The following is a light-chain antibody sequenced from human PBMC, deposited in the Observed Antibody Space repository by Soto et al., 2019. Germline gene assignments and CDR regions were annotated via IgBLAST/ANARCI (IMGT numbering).Light chain of an antibody. Sequence: EIVLTQSPGTLSLSPGERATLSCRASQSVSSSYLAWYQQKPGQAPRLLIYGASSRATGIPDRFSGSGSGTDFTLTISRLEPEDFAVYYCQQCGSSPLMNTFGQGTKLEIK. V-gene: IGKV3-20*01. CDR3: QQCGSSPLMNT. CDR1: QSVSSSY. CDR2: GAS. J-gene: IGKJ2*01.